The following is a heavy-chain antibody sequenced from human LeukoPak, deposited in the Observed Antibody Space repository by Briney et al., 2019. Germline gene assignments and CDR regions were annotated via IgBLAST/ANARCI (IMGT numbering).Heavy chain of an antibody. J-gene: IGHJ3*02. CDR1: GFTFSSYG. D-gene: IGHD2-15*01. CDR3: ARHRSGGSQDDAFDI. V-gene: IGHV3-7*01. Sequence: GGSLRLSCAASGFTFSSYGMSWVRQAPGKGLEWVADIKQDGSEKYYVHSVKGRFTISRQNAKNSLFLQMNSLRAEDTAVYYCARHRSGGSQDDAFDIWGQGTMVTVSS. CDR2: IKQDGSEK.